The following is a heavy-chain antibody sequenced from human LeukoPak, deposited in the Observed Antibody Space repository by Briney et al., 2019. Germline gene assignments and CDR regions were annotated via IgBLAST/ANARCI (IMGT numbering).Heavy chain of an antibody. CDR2: IKQDGSKK. Sequence: GGSLRLSCAASGFTFSSYWMTWVRQAPGKGLEWVANIKQDGSKKNYVDSVKGRFTISRDNAKNSLYLQMNSLRAEDTAVYYCATPLNYYDTSGYHQGGDWGQGTLVTVSS. CDR1: GFTFSSYW. V-gene: IGHV3-7*03. D-gene: IGHD3-22*01. J-gene: IGHJ4*02. CDR3: ATPLNYYDTSGYHQGGD.